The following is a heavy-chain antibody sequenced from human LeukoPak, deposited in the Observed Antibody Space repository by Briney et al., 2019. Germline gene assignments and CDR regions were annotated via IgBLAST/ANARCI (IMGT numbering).Heavy chain of an antibody. J-gene: IGHJ5*02. Sequence: SETLSLTCTVSGDSISSNYFSSNLFHWGWLRQPPGEGLEWIGSIFYSGSTYYNPSLKSRVTISVDTSKNQFSLKLTSVTAADTAVYYCARGNWNYGNWFDPWGQGTLVTVSS. V-gene: IGHV4-39*07. D-gene: IGHD1-7*01. CDR1: GDSISSNYFSSNLFH. CDR2: IFYSGST. CDR3: ARGNWNYGNWFDP.